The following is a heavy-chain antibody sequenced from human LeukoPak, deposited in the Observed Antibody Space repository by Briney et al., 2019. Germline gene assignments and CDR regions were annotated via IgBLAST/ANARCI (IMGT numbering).Heavy chain of an antibody. CDR1: GFTFSSYW. CDR2: IKQDGSEK. V-gene: IGHV3-7*01. Sequence: GGSLRLSCAASGFTFSSYWMSWVRQAPGKGLEWVANIKQDGSEKYYVDSVKGRFTISRDNAKNSLYLQMNSLRAEDTAVYYCARELVMAVAGTFYFDYWGQGTLVTVSS. J-gene: IGHJ4*02. D-gene: IGHD6-19*01. CDR3: ARELVMAVAGTFYFDY.